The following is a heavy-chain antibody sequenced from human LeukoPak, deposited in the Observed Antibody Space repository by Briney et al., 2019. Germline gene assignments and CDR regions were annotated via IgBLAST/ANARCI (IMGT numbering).Heavy chain of an antibody. D-gene: IGHD3-22*01. CDR1: GYTFTSYD. CDR2: MNPNSGNT. CDR3: ARGFYYYDSSGYYFPFDY. V-gene: IGHV1-8*01. J-gene: IGHJ4*02. Sequence: ASVTVSCKASGYTFTSYDINWVRQATGQGLEWMGWMNPNSGNTGYAQKFQGRVTMTRNTSISTAYMELSSLRSEDTAVYYCARGFYYYDSSGYYFPFDYWGQGTLVTVSS.